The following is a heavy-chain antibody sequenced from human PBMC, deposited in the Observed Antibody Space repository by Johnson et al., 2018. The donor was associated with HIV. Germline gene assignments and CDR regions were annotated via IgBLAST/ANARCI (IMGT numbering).Heavy chain of an antibody. CDR1: GFTFSSYG. Sequence: VQLVQSGGGLVKPGGSLTLSCAASGFTFSSYGMHWVRQAPGKGLVRVSRINWDGASTNYEEPVKGRFTISRDNAKNFLYLQMNSLRAEDTAVYYCANLYSSSSYAFDIWGQGTMVTVSS. CDR2: INWDGAST. V-gene: IGHV3-20*04. J-gene: IGHJ3*02. CDR3: ANLYSSSSYAFDI. D-gene: IGHD6-6*01.